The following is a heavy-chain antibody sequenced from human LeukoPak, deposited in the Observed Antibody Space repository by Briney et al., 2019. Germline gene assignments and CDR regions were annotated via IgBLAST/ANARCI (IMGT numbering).Heavy chain of an antibody. CDR2: IDPKSGGT. J-gene: IGHJ4*02. Sequence: GASVKASCKGSGYTFTDYYIHWVRQAPGQGLEWMGWIDPKSGGTNYAQKFQGRVTMTRDTSISTAYMELRSDDTAVYYCATLGISGYFRDYWGQGTLVTVSS. CDR1: GYTFTDYY. D-gene: IGHD3-22*01. V-gene: IGHV1-2*02. CDR3: ATLGISGYFRDY.